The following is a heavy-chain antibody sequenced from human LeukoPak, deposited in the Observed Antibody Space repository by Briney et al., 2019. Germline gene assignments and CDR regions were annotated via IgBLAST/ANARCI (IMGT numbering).Heavy chain of an antibody. V-gene: IGHV3-23*01. D-gene: IGHD3-16*01. CDR2: IGGRGGST. CDR3: GKEGGA. J-gene: IGHJ5*02. Sequence: GGSLGLSCAASGFTFSSFTMTWVRQAPGKGLEWVSAIGGRGGSTYYADSLEGRFTIARDNSKDMVYLQMNSLKVEDTVIYYCGKEGGAWGQGTKVTVSS. CDR1: GFTFSSFT.